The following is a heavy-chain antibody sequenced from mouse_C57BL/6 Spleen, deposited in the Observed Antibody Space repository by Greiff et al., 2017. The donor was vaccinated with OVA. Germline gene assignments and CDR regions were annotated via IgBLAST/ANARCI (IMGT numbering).Heavy chain of an antibody. J-gene: IGHJ2*01. CDR1: GYTFTDYY. D-gene: IGHD1-1*01. V-gene: IGHV1-26*01. Sequence: EVQLQQSGPELVKPGASVKISCKASGYTFTDYYMNWVKQSPGKSLEWIGDINPNDGGTSYKQKFKGKATLTVDKSSSTAYLELRSLTSEDSAVYYCGRYPDYWGQGTTLTVSS. CDR3: GRYPDY. CDR2: INPNDGGT.